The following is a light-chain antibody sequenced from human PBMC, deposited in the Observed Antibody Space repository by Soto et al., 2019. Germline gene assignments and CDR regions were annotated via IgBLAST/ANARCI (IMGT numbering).Light chain of an antibody. CDR1: NSDVGIYNL. V-gene: IGLV2-14*02. CDR2: EGT. Sequence: QSALTQPASVSGSPGQSITVSCTGINSDVGIYNLVSWYQHHPGKAPKLVIYEGTKRPSGVSSRFSGSKSGNTASLTISGLQAEDEGDYYCSSYTSSSTWVFGGGTKLTVL. CDR3: SSYTSSSTWV. J-gene: IGLJ3*02.